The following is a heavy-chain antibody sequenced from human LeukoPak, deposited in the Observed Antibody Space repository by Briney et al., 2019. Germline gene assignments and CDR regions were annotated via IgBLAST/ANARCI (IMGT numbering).Heavy chain of an antibody. CDR2: ISHDGII. Sequence: HPGGPLRLSCETAGFTFSSYVMHWVRRTPGKGLVWVSRISHDGIISYADSVKGRFTISRDNAKNTLILQMNSLRVEDTAVYYCARDWVYKIDYWGRGTLVTVSS. V-gene: IGHV3-74*01. CDR1: GFTFSSYV. CDR3: ARDWVYKIDY. J-gene: IGHJ4*02. D-gene: IGHD5-24*01.